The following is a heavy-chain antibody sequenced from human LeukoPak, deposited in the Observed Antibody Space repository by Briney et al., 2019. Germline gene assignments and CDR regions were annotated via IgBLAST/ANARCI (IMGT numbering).Heavy chain of an antibody. D-gene: IGHD1-26*01. CDR3: ARQNTPHGNFDY. J-gene: IGHJ4*02. CDR2: IGVAANT. V-gene: IGHV3-13*01. CDR1: GFTFSSCD. Sequence: GGSLRLSCAASGFTFSSCDMHWVRQAPGKGLEWVSAIGVAANTFYSGSVKGRFTISRENAKNSLYLLMSSLRAEDTAVYYCARQNTPHGNFDYWGQGTLVTVSS.